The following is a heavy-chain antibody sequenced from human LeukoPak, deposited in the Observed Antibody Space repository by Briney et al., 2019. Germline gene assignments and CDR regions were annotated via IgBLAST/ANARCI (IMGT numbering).Heavy chain of an antibody. V-gene: IGHV3-30*18. CDR2: ISYDGSNK. J-gene: IGHJ4*02. CDR3: AKGLEGYCSSTSCPYFDY. Sequence: PGRSLRLSCAASGFTFSSYGMHWVRQAPGKGLEWVAVISYDGSNKYYADSVKGRFTISRDNSKNTLYLQMNSLRAEGTAVYYCAKGLEGYCSSTSCPYFDYWGQGTLVTVSS. D-gene: IGHD2-2*01. CDR1: GFTFSSYG.